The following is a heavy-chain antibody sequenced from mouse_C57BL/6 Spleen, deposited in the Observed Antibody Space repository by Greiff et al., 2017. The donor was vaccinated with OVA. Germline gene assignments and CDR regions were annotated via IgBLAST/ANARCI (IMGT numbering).Heavy chain of an antibody. CDR2: ISYDGSN. V-gene: IGHV3-6*01. D-gene: IGHD1-1*01. Sequence: EVKLQESGPGLVKPSQSLSLTCSVTGYSITSGYYWNWIRQFPGNKLEWMGYISYDGSNNYNPSLKNRISITRDTSKNQFFLKLNSVTTEDTATYYCARDRTTVVPYYAMDYWGQGTSVTVSS. J-gene: IGHJ4*01. CDR1: GYSITSGYY. CDR3: ARDRTTVVPYYAMDY.